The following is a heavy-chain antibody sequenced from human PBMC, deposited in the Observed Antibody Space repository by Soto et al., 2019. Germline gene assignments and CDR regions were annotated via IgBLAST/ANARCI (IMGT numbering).Heavy chain of an antibody. CDR2: IIPIFGTP. Sequence: ASVKVSCKASGGTFSTYTFSWVRQAPGQGLEWMGRIIPIFGTPYYAQKFQGGVTITADKSTSTVYMELSSLRSDDTAVYFCARGLECRGYCLDKPTWFAPWGQGTLVTVSS. CDR1: GGTFSTYT. D-gene: IGHD2-15*01. CDR3: ARGLECRGYCLDKPTWFAP. V-gene: IGHV1-69*06. J-gene: IGHJ5*02.